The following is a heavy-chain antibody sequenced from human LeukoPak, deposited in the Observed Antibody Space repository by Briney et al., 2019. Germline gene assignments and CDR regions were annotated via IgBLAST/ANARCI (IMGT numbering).Heavy chain of an antibody. D-gene: IGHD3-9*01. CDR1: GYSFRNYG. CDR2: ISAYNGNT. CDR3: ARVGTYYDILTGYLYFDY. Sequence: PVASVKVSCKASGYSFRNYGMSWVRQAPGQGLEWMGWISAYNGNTNYAQKLQGRVTMTTDTSTSTAYMELRSLRSDDTAVYYCARVGTYYDILTGYLYFDYWGQGTLVTVSS. V-gene: IGHV1-18*01. J-gene: IGHJ4*02.